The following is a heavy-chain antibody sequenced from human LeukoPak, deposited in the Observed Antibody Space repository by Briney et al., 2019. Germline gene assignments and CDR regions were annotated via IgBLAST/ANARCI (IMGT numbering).Heavy chain of an antibody. CDR3: ARESSSGWYQGYYYYYMDV. J-gene: IGHJ6*03. Sequence: GGTLRLSCAASGFTFSSYGMSWVRQAPGKGLEWVSAISGSGGSTYYADSVKGRFTISRDNSKNTLYLQMNSLRAEDTAVYYCARESSSGWYQGYYYYYMDVWGKGTTVTVSS. V-gene: IGHV3-23*01. CDR1: GFTFSSYG. D-gene: IGHD6-19*01. CDR2: ISGSGGST.